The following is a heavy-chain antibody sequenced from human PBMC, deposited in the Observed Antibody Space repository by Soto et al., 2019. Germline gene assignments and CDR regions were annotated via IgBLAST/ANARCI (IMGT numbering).Heavy chain of an antibody. V-gene: IGHV3-30-3*01. CDR1: GFTYSTYT. D-gene: IGHD6-13*01. J-gene: IGHJ5*02. CDR3: ARESSSYNWFDP. Sequence: GSLRLSCAASGFTYSTYTMHWVRQAPGKGLEWVAVISYDGNNKFYADSVKGRFTISRDNAKNTLYLQMNSLRDEDTAVYYCARESSSYNWFDPWGQGTLVTVSS. CDR2: ISYDGNNK.